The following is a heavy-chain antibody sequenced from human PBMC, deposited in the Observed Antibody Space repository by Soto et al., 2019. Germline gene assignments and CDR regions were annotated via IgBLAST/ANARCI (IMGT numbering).Heavy chain of an antibody. D-gene: IGHD2-21*01. Sequence: QVQLMQSGAEVKKPGASVKVSCKASGDTFTDYIHWVRHAPGQGLDWMGTVNPSGGHTTYAQHFLGRVTMTRDTCTSTLFMELTSLTSDDTARYYCARGGHVVGVNAALDYWRQGTLVTGSS. CDR3: ARGGHVVGVNAALDY. CDR2: VNPSGGHT. CDR1: GDTFTDY. J-gene: IGHJ4*02. V-gene: IGHV1-46*01.